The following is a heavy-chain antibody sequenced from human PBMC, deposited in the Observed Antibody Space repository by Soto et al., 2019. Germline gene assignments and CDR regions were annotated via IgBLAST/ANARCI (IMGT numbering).Heavy chain of an antibody. CDR3: AREPSLDYIWGSHNSGFDY. V-gene: IGHV3-33*01. D-gene: IGHD3-16*01. J-gene: IGHJ4*02. CDR2: IWYDGSNK. Sequence: GGSLRLSCAASGFTFSSYGMHWVRQAPGKGLEWVAVIWYDGSNKYYADSVKGRFTISRDNSKNTLYLQMNSLRAEDTAVYYCAREPSLDYIWGSHNSGFDYWGQGTLVTVSS. CDR1: GFTFSSYG.